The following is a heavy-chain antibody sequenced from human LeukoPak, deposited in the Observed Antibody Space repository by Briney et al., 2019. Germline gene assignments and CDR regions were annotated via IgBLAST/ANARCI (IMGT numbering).Heavy chain of an antibody. Sequence: SVKVSCTASGGTFSSYAISWVRQAPGQGLEWMGGIIPIFGTANYAQKFQGRVTITADESTSTAYMELSSLRSEDTAVYYCARGYGSGSYYQPFDYWGQGTLVTVSS. CDR1: GGTFSSYA. J-gene: IGHJ4*02. D-gene: IGHD3-10*01. V-gene: IGHV1-69*13. CDR2: IIPIFGTA. CDR3: ARGYGSGSYYQPFDY.